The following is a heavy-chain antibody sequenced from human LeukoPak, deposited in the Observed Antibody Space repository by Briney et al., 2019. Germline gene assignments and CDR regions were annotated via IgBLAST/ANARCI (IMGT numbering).Heavy chain of an antibody. CDR3: AKGLRLYLDAFDI. J-gene: IGHJ3*02. CDR2: IRYDGSNK. Sequence: GGSLRLSCAASGFTFSSYGMHWVRQAPGKGLEWVAFIRYDGSNKYYADSVKGRLTISRDNSKNTLYLQMNSLRAEDTAVYYCAKGLRLYLDAFDIWGQGTMVTVSS. CDR1: GFTFSSYG. V-gene: IGHV3-30*02. D-gene: IGHD2-8*01.